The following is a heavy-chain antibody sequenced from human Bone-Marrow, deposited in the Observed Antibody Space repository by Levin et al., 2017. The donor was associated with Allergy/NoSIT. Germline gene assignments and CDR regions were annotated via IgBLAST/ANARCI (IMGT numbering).Heavy chain of an antibody. CDR1: GGTFSSYA. V-gene: IGHV1-69*06. D-gene: IGHD3-3*01. J-gene: IGHJ5*02. CDR3: AGGLLEWVKDWFDP. Sequence: ASVKVSCKASGGTFSSYAISWVRQAPGQGLEWMGGIIPIFGTANYAQKFQGRVTITADKSTSTAYMELSSLRSEDTAVYYCAGGLLEWVKDWFDPWGQGTLVTVSS. CDR2: IIPIFGTA.